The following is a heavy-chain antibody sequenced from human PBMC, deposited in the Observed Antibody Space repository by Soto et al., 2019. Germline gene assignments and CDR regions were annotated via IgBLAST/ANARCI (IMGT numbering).Heavy chain of an antibody. V-gene: IGHV4-4*02. J-gene: IGHJ4*02. D-gene: IGHD6-13*01. CDR2: INHRGSA. CDR1: GASVSSTYW. CDR3: ARYNAASGTYYFDY. Sequence: QVELQESGPGLVKPSGTLSLTCAVSGASVSSTYWWSWVRQPPGKGPEWIGEINHRGSANYNPSLKSLVTLSLDISKRQFSLRLTSVTAADTAVYFCARYNAASGTYYFDYWGRGALVTVSS.